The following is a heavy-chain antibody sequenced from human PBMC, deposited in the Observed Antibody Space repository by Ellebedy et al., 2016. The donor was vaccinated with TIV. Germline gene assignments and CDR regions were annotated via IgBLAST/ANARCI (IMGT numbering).Heavy chain of an antibody. CDR2: INQSGGA. CDR1: GGSFSGYY. CDR3: AEGRSGWYYFDY. V-gene: IGHV4-34*01. Sequence: SETLSLTCTVYGGSFSGYYYSWIRQPPGKGLEWIGEINQSGGATYNPSLKGRVTISVDMSKNQFSLSLSSVTAADTAVYYCAEGRSGWYYFDYWGQGTPVTVSS. J-gene: IGHJ4*02. D-gene: IGHD6-19*01.